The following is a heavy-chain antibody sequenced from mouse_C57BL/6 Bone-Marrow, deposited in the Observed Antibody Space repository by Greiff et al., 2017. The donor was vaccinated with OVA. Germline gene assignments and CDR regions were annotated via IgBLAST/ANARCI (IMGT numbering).Heavy chain of an antibody. D-gene: IGHD1-1*01. J-gene: IGHJ1*03. CDR2: ISSGGDYI. CDR3: TRGLTTVVPDV. Sequence: EVKVVESGEGLVKPGGSLKLSCAASGFTFSSYAMSWVRQTPEKRLEWVAYISSGGDYIYYADTVKGRFTISRDNARNTLYLQMSSLKSEDTAMYYCTRGLTTVVPDVWGTGTTVTVSS. CDR1: GFTFSSYA. V-gene: IGHV5-9-1*02.